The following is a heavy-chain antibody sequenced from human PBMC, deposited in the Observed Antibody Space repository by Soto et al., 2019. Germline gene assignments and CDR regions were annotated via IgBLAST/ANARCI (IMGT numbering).Heavy chain of an antibody. CDR3: ARDSGFWSGYYQAQPVVNWFDP. V-gene: IGHV4-31*03. Sequence: TLSLTCTVSVGSISSGGYYWIWIRHHPGKGLEWIGYIYYSGSTYYNPSLKSRVTISVDTSKNQFSLKLSSVTAADTAVYYCARDSGFWSGYYQAQPVVNWFDPWGQGTLVTVS. CDR2: IYYSGST. CDR1: VGSISSGGYY. D-gene: IGHD3-3*01. J-gene: IGHJ5*02.